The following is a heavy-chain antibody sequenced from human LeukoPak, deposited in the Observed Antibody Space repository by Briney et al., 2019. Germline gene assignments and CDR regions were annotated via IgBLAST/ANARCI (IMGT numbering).Heavy chain of an antibody. J-gene: IGHJ4*02. CDR2: IFSRGGA. CDR3: ARVATPDVSSPLDF. V-gene: IGHV4-4*07. D-gene: IGHD6-19*01. CDR1: GGSITGFF. Sequence: PSETLSLTCAVSGGSITGFFWTWIRQPAGEGLQYIGRIFSRGGANYNPSLQSRVAMSVDTSQNLFSLKLTSVTATDTAVYFGARVATPDVSSPLDFWGQGILVTVSS.